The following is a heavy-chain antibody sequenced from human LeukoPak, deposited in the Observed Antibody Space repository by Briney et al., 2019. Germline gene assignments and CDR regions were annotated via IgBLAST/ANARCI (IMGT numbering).Heavy chain of an antibody. CDR3: ARDTIVAAGYHMDV. V-gene: IGHV4-59*01. CDR1: GDSISSYY. J-gene: IGHJ6*02. CDR2: IYYSGIN. D-gene: IGHD6-13*01. Sequence: SETLSLTCTVSGDSISSYYWSWIRQPPGKGLEWIGYIYYSGINNYNPSLKGRVTISVDTSKNQFSLKLNSVTAADTAVYYCARDTIVAAGYHMDVWGQGTTVTVSS.